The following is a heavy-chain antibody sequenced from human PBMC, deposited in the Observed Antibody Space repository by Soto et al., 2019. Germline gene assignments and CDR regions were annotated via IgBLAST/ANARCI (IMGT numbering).Heavy chain of an antibody. V-gene: IGHV1-69*04. CDR2: VNPILGMS. CDR3: ATSYGSGYRAFDY. J-gene: IGHJ4*02. Sequence: QVQLVQSGAEVKRPGSSVKVSCKASGDTFSFYSINWVRQAPGLGLEWMGWVNPILGMSNYAQRFQGRVTMTADKSTSTAYMELSGLRSEDTAMYYCATSYGSGYRAFDYWGQGALVTVSS. D-gene: IGHD3-10*01. CDR1: GDTFSFYS.